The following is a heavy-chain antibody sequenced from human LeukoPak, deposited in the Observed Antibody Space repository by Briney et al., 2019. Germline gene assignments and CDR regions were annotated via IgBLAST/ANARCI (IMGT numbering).Heavy chain of an antibody. V-gene: IGHV3-48*01. Sequence: GGSLRLSCAASGFTFSSYSMNWVRQAPGKGLEWVSYISSSSSTIYYADSVKGRFTISRDNAKNSLYLQMNSLRAEDTAVYHCARDSTGYYGSGSYFLSGWGQGTLVTVSS. CDR1: GFTFSSYS. D-gene: IGHD3-10*01. CDR2: ISSSSSTI. J-gene: IGHJ4*02. CDR3: ARDSTGYYGSGSYFLSG.